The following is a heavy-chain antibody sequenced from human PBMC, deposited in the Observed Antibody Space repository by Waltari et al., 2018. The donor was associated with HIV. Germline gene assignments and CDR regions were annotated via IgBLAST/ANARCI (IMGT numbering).Heavy chain of an antibody. CDR2: ISTYNGNT. J-gene: IGHJ3*01. CDR1: GYPFTDCG. CDR3: ARGDRAFDV. D-gene: IGHD1-26*01. V-gene: IGHV1-18*01. Sequence: QVQLLQSGSEVKRPGDSVKVSCKTSGYPFTDCGISWVRQAPRQGLEWMGWISTYNGNTKFAQTLQARISMTIDTSRHTAYMDLRSLRSDDTAVYYCARGDRAFDVWGQGTMVSVSS.